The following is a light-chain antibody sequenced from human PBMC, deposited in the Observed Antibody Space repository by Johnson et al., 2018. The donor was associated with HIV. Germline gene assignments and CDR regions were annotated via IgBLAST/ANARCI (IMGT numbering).Light chain of an antibody. J-gene: IGLJ1*01. CDR3: GTWDSSLSAGEV. CDR2: ESN. Sequence: QSVLTQPPSVSAAPGQKVTISCSGSSSNIGKNYVSWYQQLPGTAPKPLIYESNKRPSGIPDRVSGSKSGTSATLGITGLQTGDGADYYCGTWDSSLSAGEVFGTGTKVTVL. V-gene: IGLV1-51*02. CDR1: SSNIGKNY.